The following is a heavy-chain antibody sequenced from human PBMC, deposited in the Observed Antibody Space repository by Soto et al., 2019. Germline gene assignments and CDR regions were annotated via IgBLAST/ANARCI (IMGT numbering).Heavy chain of an antibody. CDR3: ARESSRRGTNWFDP. Sequence: ASVKVSCKASGYTFTSYAMHWVRQAPGQGLEWMGIINASNGNTKYSQKFQGRVTMTRDTSTSTVYMELSSLRSEDTAVYYCARESSRRGTNWFDPWGQGTLVTVSS. J-gene: IGHJ5*02. D-gene: IGHD3-16*01. CDR2: INASNGNT. V-gene: IGHV1-3*01. CDR1: GYTFTSYA.